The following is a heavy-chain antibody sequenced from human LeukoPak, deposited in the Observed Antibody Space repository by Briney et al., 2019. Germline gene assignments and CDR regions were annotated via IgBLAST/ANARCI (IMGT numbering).Heavy chain of an antibody. CDR1: GGTFSSYA. V-gene: IGHV1-2*02. J-gene: IGHJ6*02. D-gene: IGHD3-22*01. CDR3: AQTYYYDMDYYGMDV. Sequence: ASVKVSCKASGGTFSSYAISRVRQAPGQGLEWMGWINPNSGGTNYAQKFQGRVTMTRDTSISTAYMELSRLRSDDTAVYYCAQTYYYDMDYYGMDVWGQGTTVTVSS. CDR2: INPNSGGT.